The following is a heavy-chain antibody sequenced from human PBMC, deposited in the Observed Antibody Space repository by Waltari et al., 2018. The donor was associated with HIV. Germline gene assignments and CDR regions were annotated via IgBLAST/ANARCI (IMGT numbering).Heavy chain of an antibody. V-gene: IGHV1-2*02. D-gene: IGHD1-26*01. J-gene: IGHJ1*01. CDR3: ARDRARERVVGQF. Sequence: QVHLVQSGAEVKKPGASVRLSCATSGYNFIDYYIHWVRQAPGQGLQWVAWINHNSGIKLHSQAFQGRVTVSRDIALNTVYLDLTNLRPDDTAIYYCARDRARERVVGQFWGPGTPVTVST. CDR2: INHNSGIK. CDR1: GYNFIDYY.